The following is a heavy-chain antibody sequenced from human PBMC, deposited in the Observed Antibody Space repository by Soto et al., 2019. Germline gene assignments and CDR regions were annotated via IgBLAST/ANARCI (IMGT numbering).Heavy chain of an antibody. J-gene: IGHJ4*02. D-gene: IGHD1-1*01. V-gene: IGHV3-74*01. CDR1: GFTFSSYA. CDR3: ARDNNWSYDY. CDR2: IGPDGSST. Sequence: GGSLRLSCAASGFTFSSYAMSWVRQAPGKGLVWVSHIGPDGSSTRDADSVQGRFTISRDNARNTLYLQMNSLRDEDTAVYYCARDNNWSYDYWGQGIPVTVSS.